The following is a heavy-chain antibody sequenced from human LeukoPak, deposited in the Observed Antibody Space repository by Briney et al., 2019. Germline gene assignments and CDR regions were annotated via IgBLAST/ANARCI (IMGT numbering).Heavy chain of an antibody. CDR3: ARGGIVVIPAAPEYFDY. CDR2: INHSGST. D-gene: IGHD2-2*01. CDR1: GGSISSYY. J-gene: IGHJ4*02. Sequence: SETLSLTCTVSGGSISSYYWSWIRQPPGKGLEWIGEINHSGSTNYNPSLKSRVTISVDTSKNQFSLKLSSVTAADTAVYYCARGGIVVIPAAPEYFDYWGQGTLVTVSS. V-gene: IGHV4-34*01.